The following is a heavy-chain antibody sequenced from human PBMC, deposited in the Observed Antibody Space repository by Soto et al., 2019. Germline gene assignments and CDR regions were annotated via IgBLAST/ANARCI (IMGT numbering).Heavy chain of an antibody. CDR1: GFTFSNAW. CDR2: IKSKTDGGTT. D-gene: IGHD6-13*01. Sequence: GGSLRLSCAASGFTFSNAWMNWVRQAPGKGLEWVGRIKSKTDGGTTDYAAPVKGRFTISRDDLKNTLYLQMNSLKTEDTAVYYCTTGRASIAAAELTYYGMDVWGQGTTVTVS. CDR3: TTGRASIAAAELTYYGMDV. V-gene: IGHV3-15*07. J-gene: IGHJ6*02.